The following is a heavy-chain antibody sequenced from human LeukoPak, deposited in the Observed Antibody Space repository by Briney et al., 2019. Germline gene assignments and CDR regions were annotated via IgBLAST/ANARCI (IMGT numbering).Heavy chain of an antibody. J-gene: IGHJ4*02. CDR3: ARYGLGELRPYFDY. CDR1: GYTFTSYA. CDR2: INTNTGNP. D-gene: IGHD1-26*01. Sequence: ASVKVSCKASGYTFTSYAMNWVRQAPGQGLEWMGWINTNTGNPTYAQGFTGRFVFSLDTSVSTAYLQWSSLKASDTAMYYCARYGLGELRPYFDYWGQGTLVTVSS. V-gene: IGHV7-4-1*02.